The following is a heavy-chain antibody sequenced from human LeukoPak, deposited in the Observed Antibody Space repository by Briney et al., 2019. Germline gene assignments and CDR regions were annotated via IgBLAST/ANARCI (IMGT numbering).Heavy chain of an antibody. Sequence: SETLSLTCTVSGGSISSSSYYWGWIRQPPGKGLEWIGSIYYSGSTNYNPSLKSRVTISVDKSKNQFSLKLSSVTAADTAVYYCARVDGYDDNFDYWGQGTLVTVSS. V-gene: IGHV4-39*07. J-gene: IGHJ4*02. D-gene: IGHD5-12*01. CDR2: IYYSGST. CDR3: ARVDGYDDNFDY. CDR1: GGSISSSSYY.